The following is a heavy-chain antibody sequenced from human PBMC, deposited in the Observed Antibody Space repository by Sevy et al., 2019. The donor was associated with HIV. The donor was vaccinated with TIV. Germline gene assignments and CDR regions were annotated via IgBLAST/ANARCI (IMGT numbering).Heavy chain of an antibody. J-gene: IGHJ6*02. V-gene: IGHV1-8*01. CDR1: GYTFTSYD. CDR2: MNPNSGNT. D-gene: IGHD6-19*01. CDR3: ARGGGYWQWLRADYYYGMDV. Sequence: ASVKVSSKASGYTFTSYDINWVRQATGQGLEWMGWMNPNSGNTGYAQKFQGRVTMTRNTSISTAYMELSSLRSEDTAVYYCARGGGYWQWLRADYYYGMDVWGQGTTVTVSS.